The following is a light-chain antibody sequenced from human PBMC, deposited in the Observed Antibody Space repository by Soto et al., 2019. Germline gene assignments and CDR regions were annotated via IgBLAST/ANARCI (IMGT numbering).Light chain of an antibody. CDR2: DVS. J-gene: IGLJ1*01. CDR1: RTDVVDGYDY. V-gene: IGLV2-14*03. Sequence: QSVLTQPASVSGSPGQSIAISCTGVRTDVVDGYDYVSWYQQHPGQAPQLIIYDVSNRPSGVSDRFSGSKSGNTASLTISGLQAEDEAEYYCTSYTRGTPFYVFGTGTKVTVL. CDR3: TSYTRGTPFYV.